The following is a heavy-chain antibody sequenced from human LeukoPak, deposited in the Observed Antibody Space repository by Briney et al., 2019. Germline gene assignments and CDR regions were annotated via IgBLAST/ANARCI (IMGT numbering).Heavy chain of an antibody. CDR1: GFTLSSYA. V-gene: IGHV3-30-3*01. J-gene: IGHJ6*02. D-gene: IGHD6-19*01. CDR2: ISYDGSNK. Sequence: GGSLRLSCAASGFTLSSYAMHWVRQAPGKGLEWVAVISYDGSNKYYADSVKGRFTISRDNAKNSLYLQMNSLRAEDTALYYCAKDMGDGGIAVAGPNHYYYYYGMDVWGQGTTVTVSS. CDR3: AKDMGDGGIAVAGPNHYYYYYGMDV.